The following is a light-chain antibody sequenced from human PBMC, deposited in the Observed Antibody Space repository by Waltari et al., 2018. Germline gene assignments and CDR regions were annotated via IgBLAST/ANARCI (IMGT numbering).Light chain of an antibody. Sequence: QSALTQPASVSGSPGQSTPISCTGTSNDVGSYNLVLWYQRHPGKAPELLIYEGSKRPSGVSNRFSGSKSGNTASLTISGLQAEDEADYFCCSYASGSTIIFGGGTKLTVL. CDR1: SNDVGSYNL. J-gene: IGLJ2*01. CDR3: CSYASGSTII. V-gene: IGLV2-23*01. CDR2: EGS.